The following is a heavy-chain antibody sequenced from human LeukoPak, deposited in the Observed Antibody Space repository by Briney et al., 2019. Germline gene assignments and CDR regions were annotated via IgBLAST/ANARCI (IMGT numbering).Heavy chain of an antibody. CDR1: GFTLSSYW. V-gene: IGHV3-7*01. CDR2: IKQDGSEK. D-gene: IGHD4-23*01. Sequence: GGSLRLSCAASGFTLSSYWMSWVRQAPGKGLEWVANIKQDGSEKYYVDSVKGRFTISRDNAKNSLYLQMNSLRAEDTAVYYCARDAGGNDYWGQGTLVTVSS. J-gene: IGHJ4*02. CDR3: ARDAGGNDY.